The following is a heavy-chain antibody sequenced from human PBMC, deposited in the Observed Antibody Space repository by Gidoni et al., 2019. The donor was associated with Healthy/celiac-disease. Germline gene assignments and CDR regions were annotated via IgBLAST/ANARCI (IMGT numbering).Heavy chain of an antibody. CDR2: IYYSGST. D-gene: IGHD2-2*01. Sequence: QLQLQESGPGLVKPSETLSLTCTVSGGSISSSSYYWGWIRQPPGKGLEWIGSIYYSGSTYYNPSLKSRVTISVDTSKNQFSLKLSSVTAADTAVYYCARWGGGCSSTSCLRYYYYGMDVWGQGTTVTVSS. CDR1: GGSISSSSYY. CDR3: ARWGGGCSSTSCLRYYYYGMDV. V-gene: IGHV4-39*01. J-gene: IGHJ6*02.